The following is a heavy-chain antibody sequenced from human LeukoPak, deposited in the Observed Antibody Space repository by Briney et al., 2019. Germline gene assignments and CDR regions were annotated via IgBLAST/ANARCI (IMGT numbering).Heavy chain of an antibody. J-gene: IGHJ4*02. V-gene: IGHV5-51*01. CDR2: IYPGDSDA. Sequence: GESLKISCKGSGYSFASYWIGWVRQMPGKGLEWMGIIYPGDSDARYSPSFQGQVTISADKSISTSYLQWSKVKASDTAMYYCARVNTAVFDYWGQGTLVTVSS. CDR1: GYSFASYW. CDR3: ARVNTAVFDY. D-gene: IGHD5-18*01.